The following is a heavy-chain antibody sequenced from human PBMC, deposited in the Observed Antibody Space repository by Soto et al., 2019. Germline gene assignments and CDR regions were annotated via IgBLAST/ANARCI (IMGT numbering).Heavy chain of an antibody. Sequence: QVHLVQSGAEVKKPGSSVKVSCKASGGTFSSYTISWVRQAPGQGLEWMGRIIPILGIANYAQKFQGRVTITADKSTSTAYMELSSLRSEDTAVYYCALWYSSGWYAEYFQHWGQGTLVTVSS. CDR1: GGTFSSYT. CDR3: ALWYSSGWYAEYFQH. D-gene: IGHD6-19*01. J-gene: IGHJ1*01. V-gene: IGHV1-69*02. CDR2: IIPILGIA.